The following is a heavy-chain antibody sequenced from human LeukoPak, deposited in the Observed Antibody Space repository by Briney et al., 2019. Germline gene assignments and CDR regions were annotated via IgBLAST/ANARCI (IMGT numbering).Heavy chain of an antibody. V-gene: IGHV1-69*13. D-gene: IGHD6-19*01. CDR2: IIPIFGTA. J-gene: IGHJ4*02. CDR3: ARDPRGQAVAEN. Sequence: SVTVSCKASGGTFSSYAISWVRQAPGQGLEWMGGIIPIFGTANYAQKFQGRVTITADESTSTAYMELSSLRSEDTAVYYCARDPRGQAVAENWGQGTLVTVSS. CDR1: GGTFSSYA.